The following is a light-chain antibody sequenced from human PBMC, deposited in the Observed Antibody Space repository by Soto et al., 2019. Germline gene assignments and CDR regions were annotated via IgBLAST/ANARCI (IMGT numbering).Light chain of an antibody. CDR2: DTS. CDR3: QQYGSSWT. V-gene: IGKV3-20*01. Sequence: EIVLTQSPGTLSLSPGERATLSCRASRSVSNNYLAWYQQKRGQAPRLLIYDTSSRATGIPDRFSGTGSATDFTLTISRLEPEDFALYYCQQYGSSWTFGQGTKVDIK. J-gene: IGKJ1*01. CDR1: RSVSNNY.